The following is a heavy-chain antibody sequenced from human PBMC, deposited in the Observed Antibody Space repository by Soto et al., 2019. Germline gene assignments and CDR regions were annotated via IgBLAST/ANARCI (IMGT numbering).Heavy chain of an antibody. V-gene: IGHV3-15*01. J-gene: IGHJ4*02. CDR1: GFTCSDAW. CDR2: IKSKIDGGTT. Sequence: EVQLVESGGGLVKPGGSLRLSCAVSGFTCSDAWMSWVRQAPGKGLEWVGRIKSKIDGGTTEYAAPVKDRFTISRDDSKNTLYLQMNSLKTEDTPVYYCITLTAAARGYWGQGTLVTVSS. CDR3: ITLTAAARGY. D-gene: IGHD6-13*01.